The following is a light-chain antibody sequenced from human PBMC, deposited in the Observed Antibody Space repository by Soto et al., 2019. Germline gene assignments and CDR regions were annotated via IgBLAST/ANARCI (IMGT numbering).Light chain of an antibody. V-gene: IGKV3-20*01. CDR2: GAS. CDR1: QSVSSSY. J-gene: IGKJ1*01. Sequence: EIVLTQSPGTLSLSPGERATLSCRASQSVSSSYLAWYQQKPGQAPRLLIYGASSRATGIPDRFSGSGSGTDVTLTISRLEPDDFAVYYCQQYGSSPPWTFGQGPKVEIK. CDR3: QQYGSSPPWT.